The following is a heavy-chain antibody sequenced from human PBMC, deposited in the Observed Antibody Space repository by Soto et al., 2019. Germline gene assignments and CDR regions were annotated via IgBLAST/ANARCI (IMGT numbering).Heavy chain of an antibody. CDR3: ARSVVTAMTYGYFDL. Sequence: QVQLVQSGAEVKKPGSSVKVSCKASGGTFSSYTISWERQAPGQGLEWMGRIIPILGIANYAQKFQGRVTITADKSTSTAYMELSSVRSEDTAVYYCARSVVTAMTYGYFDLWGRGTLVTVSS. D-gene: IGHD5-18*01. CDR1: GGTFSSYT. V-gene: IGHV1-69*02. CDR2: IIPILGIA. J-gene: IGHJ2*01.